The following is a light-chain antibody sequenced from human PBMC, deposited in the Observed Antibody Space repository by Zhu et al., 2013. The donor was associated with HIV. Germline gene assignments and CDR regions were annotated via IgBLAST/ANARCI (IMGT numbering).Light chain of an antibody. CDR2: GAS. J-gene: IGKJ3*01. CDR1: QSVSSN. Sequence: EIVMTQSPATLSVSPGERATLSCRASQSVSSNLAWYQQKPGQAPRLLIYGASTRATGIPARFSGSGSGTEFTLTISSLQSEDVATYYCQKYHSAPFTFGPGTKVDLK. CDR3: QKYHSAPFT. V-gene: IGKV3-15*01.